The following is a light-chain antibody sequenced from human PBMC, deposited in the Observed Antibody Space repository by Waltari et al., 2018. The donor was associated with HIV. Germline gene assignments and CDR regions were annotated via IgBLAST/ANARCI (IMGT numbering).Light chain of an antibody. J-gene: IGLJ1*01. CDR1: SSNIEHHN. V-gene: IGLV1-36*01. Sequence: QSVLTQPPSVSEVPGQRVIISCSGGSSNIEHHNVIWYQQPPGEVPRLLIDYNDVLPSGVSARFSASKSGTSASLAISGLQSEDEADYYCASWDDSLETYVFGTGTKITVL. CDR3: ASWDDSLETYV. CDR2: YND.